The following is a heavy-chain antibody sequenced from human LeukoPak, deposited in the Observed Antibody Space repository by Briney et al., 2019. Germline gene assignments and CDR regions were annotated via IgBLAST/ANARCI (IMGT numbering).Heavy chain of an antibody. CDR1: GGSISSYY. CDR3: ARRKGDTAMAYYYYYMDV. J-gene: IGHJ6*03. V-gene: IGHV4-59*01. Sequence: SETLSLTCTVSGGSISSYYWSWIRQPPGKGLVWIGYIYCSGSTNYNPSLKSRVTISVDTSKNQFSLKLSSVTAADTAVYYCARRKGDTAMAYYYYYMDVWGKGTTVTVSS. D-gene: IGHD5-18*01. CDR2: IYCSGST.